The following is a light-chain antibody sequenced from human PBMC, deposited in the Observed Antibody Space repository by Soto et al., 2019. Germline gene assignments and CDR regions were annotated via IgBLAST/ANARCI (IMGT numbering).Light chain of an antibody. CDR3: CSYAGGFTYV. J-gene: IGLJ1*01. CDR2: EVD. CDR1: SSDIGSYTL. Sequence: QSVLTQPASVSGSLGQSITISCTGTSSDIGSYTLVSWYQQHPGKAPKVMIYEVDKWPSGVSTRFSGSRSGNMASLTISGLQAEDEADYFCCSYAGGFTYVFGTGTKVTVL. V-gene: IGLV2-23*02.